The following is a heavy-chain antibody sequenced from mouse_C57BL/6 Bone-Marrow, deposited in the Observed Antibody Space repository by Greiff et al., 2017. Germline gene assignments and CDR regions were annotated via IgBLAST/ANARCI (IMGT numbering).Heavy chain of an antibody. Sequence: EVKLVESGGGLVQPGGSMKLSCAASGFTFSDAWMDWVRQSPEKGLEWVAEIRNKANNHATYYAESVIGRFTISRDDSKSSVYLQMNSLRAEDPGIYYCTRPRGNWGWYFDVWGTGTTVTVSS. V-gene: IGHV6-6*01. D-gene: IGHD4-1*01. CDR1: GFTFSDAW. CDR3: TRPRGNWGWYFDV. CDR2: IRNKANNHAT. J-gene: IGHJ1*03.